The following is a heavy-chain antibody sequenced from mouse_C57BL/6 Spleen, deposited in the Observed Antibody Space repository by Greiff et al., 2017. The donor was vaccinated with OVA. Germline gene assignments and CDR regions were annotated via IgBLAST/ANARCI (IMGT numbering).Heavy chain of an antibody. D-gene: IGHD2-5*01. J-gene: IGHJ4*01. CDR1: GYTFTSYW. CDR2: INPSNGGT. CDR3: ARSGSNYHYAIDY. V-gene: IGHV1-53*01. Sequence: QVQLQQPGTELVKPGASVKLSCKASGYTFTSYWMHWVKQRPGQGLAWIGNINPSNGGTNYNEKFKSKATLTVDKSSSTAYMQLSSLTSEDSAVYYCARSGSNYHYAIDYWGQGTSVTVSS.